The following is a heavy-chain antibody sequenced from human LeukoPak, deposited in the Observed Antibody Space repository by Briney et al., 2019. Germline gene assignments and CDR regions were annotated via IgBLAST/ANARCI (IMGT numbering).Heavy chain of an antibody. CDR3: ADSGSYSLY. J-gene: IGHJ4*02. V-gene: IGHV3-30*03. D-gene: IGHD1-26*01. Sequence: PGGSLRLSCAASGFTFTSYDMHWVRQAPGKGLEWVAVISYDGTNKYYADSVKGRFTISRDNSKNTLYLQMNSLRVEDTAVYYCADSGSYSLYWGQGTLVTVSS. CDR1: GFTFTSYD. CDR2: ISYDGTNK.